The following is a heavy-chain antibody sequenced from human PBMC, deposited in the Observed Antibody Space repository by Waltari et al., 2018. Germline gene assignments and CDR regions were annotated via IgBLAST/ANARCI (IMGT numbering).Heavy chain of an antibody. Sequence: QVQLVQSGAEVKKPGSSVKVSCKASGGTFSSYAISWVRQAPGQGVEWMGGIIPIFGTANYAQKFQSRVTITADKSTSTAYMELSSLRSEDTAVYYCARVGSWYSSSLNFDYWGQGTLVTVSS. CDR2: IIPIFGTA. V-gene: IGHV1-69*14. CDR1: GGTFSSYA. D-gene: IGHD6-13*01. J-gene: IGHJ4*02. CDR3: ARVGSWYSSSLNFDY.